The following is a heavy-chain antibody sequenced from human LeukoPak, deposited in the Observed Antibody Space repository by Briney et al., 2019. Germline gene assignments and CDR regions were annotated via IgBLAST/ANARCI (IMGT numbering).Heavy chain of an antibody. CDR1: GYTFTGYY. CDR2: INPNSGGT. J-gene: IGHJ4*02. Sequence: ASVKVSCKASGYTFTGYYMHWVRQAPGQGLEWMGWINPNSGGTNYAQKFQGRVTMTRDTSIRTAYMELSRLRSDDTDVYYCARDLSPKVGATHHWGQGTLVTVSS. V-gene: IGHV1-2*02. D-gene: IGHD1-26*01. CDR3: ARDLSPKVGATHH.